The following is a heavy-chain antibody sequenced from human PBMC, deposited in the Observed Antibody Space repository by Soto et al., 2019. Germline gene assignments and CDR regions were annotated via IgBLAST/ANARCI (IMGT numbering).Heavy chain of an antibody. CDR1: GGTFSSYA. D-gene: IGHD6-13*01. Sequence: ASVKVSCKASGGTFSSYAISWVRQAPGQGLEWMGGIIPIFGTANYAQKFQGRVTITTDESTSTAYMELSSLRSEDTAVYYCAPSDSLAAAGTTYGYWGQGTLVTVSS. V-gene: IGHV1-69*05. CDR2: IIPIFGTA. J-gene: IGHJ4*02. CDR3: APSDSLAAAGTTYGY.